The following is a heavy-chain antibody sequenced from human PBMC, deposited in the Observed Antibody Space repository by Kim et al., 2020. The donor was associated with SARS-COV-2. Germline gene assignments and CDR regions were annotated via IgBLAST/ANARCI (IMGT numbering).Heavy chain of an antibody. D-gene: IGHD6-13*01. CDR3: ARGGIAGGSSWYPTGWFDP. CDR2: ISYDGSNK. V-gene: IGHV3-30*04. J-gene: IGHJ5*02. CDR1: GFTFSSYA. Sequence: GGSLRLSCAASGFTFSSYAMHWVRQAPGKGLEWVAVISYDGSNKYYADSVKGRFTISRDNSKNTLYLQMNSLRAEDTAVYYCARGGIAGGSSWYPTGWFDPWGQGTLVTVSS.